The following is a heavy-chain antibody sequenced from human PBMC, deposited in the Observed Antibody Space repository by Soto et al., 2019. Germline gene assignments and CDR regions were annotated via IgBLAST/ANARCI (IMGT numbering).Heavy chain of an antibody. CDR2: ISSSGSTI. CDR1: GFTFSSYE. D-gene: IGHD6-13*01. CDR3: AREPTYSSSWAPDGWYFDL. V-gene: IGHV3-48*03. Sequence: EVQLVESGGGLVQPGGSLRLSCAASGFTFSSYEMNWVRQAPGKGLEWVSYISSSGSTIYYADSLKGRFTISRDNAKNSLKLQMNSRRAEDTAVYYCAREPTYSSSWAPDGWYFDLWGRGTLVTVSS. J-gene: IGHJ2*01.